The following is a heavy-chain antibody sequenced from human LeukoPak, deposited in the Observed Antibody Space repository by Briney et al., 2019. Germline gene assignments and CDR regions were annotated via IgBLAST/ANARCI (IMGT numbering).Heavy chain of an antibody. CDR3: AKDSRESDYYGMDV. Sequence: GGSLRLSCAASGFTFSSYAMSWVRQAPGKGLEWVSAISGSGGSTYYADSVKGRFTISRDNSKNTLYLQMNGLRAEDTAVYYCAKDSRESDYYGMDVWGQGTTVTVSS. D-gene: IGHD3-10*01. V-gene: IGHV3-23*01. CDR1: GFTFSSYA. J-gene: IGHJ6*02. CDR2: ISGSGGST.